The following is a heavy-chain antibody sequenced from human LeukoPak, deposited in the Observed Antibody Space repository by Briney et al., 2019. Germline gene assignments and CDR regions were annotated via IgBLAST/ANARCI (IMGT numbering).Heavy chain of an antibody. CDR1: GFTLSSYS. Sequence: GGSLRLSCAASGFTLSSYSMKWVRQAPGKGLEWVSSISSSSIYIYYADSVKGRFTISRDNAKNSLYLQMNSLRAEDTAVYYCARGGRGYEDAFDIWGQGTMVTVSS. V-gene: IGHV3-21*01. J-gene: IGHJ3*02. CDR3: ARGGRGYEDAFDI. CDR2: ISSSSIYI. D-gene: IGHD3-22*01.